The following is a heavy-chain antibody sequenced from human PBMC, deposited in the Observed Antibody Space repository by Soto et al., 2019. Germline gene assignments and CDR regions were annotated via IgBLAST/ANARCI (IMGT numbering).Heavy chain of an antibody. CDR1: GYTFSTYG. D-gene: IGHD2-15*01. V-gene: IGHV1-18*01. J-gene: IGHJ2*01. CDR3: ARGGHCSGSGCYNWYFDL. Sequence: ASVKVSCKASGYTFSTYGLTWVRQAPGQGLEWMGWISAYNGNTNYAQKFQGRVTMTTDTSTSTAYMELRSLTSDDTAVYYCARGGHCSGSGCYNWYFDLWGRGTLVTVSS. CDR2: ISAYNGNT.